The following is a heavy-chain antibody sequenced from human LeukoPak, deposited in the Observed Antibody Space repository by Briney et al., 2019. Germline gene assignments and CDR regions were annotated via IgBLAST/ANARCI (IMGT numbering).Heavy chain of an antibody. CDR3: ARDNDSRDPPHFDY. J-gene: IGHJ4*02. CDR1: GYSLTDLS. V-gene: IGHV1-24*01. CDR2: VDPEDGET. D-gene: IGHD3-16*01. Sequence: ASVKVSCKVSGYSLTDLSMHWVRQAPGEGLEWMGGVDPEDGETNYAQKFQGRVVMTEDTSTNTAYMELTSLRSEDTAVYYCARDNDSRDPPHFDYWGQGTLVTVSS.